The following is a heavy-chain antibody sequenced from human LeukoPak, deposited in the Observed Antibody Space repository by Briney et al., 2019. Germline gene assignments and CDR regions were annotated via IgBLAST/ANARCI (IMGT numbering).Heavy chain of an antibody. CDR3: AKDPYDILTGSLFRILNWFDP. CDR2: ISGSGGST. Sequence: PGGSLRLSCAASGFTFSSYAMSWVRQAPGKGLEWVSAISGSGGSTYYADSVKGRFTISRDNSKNTLYLQMNSLRAEDTAVYYCAKDPYDILTGSLFRILNWFDPWGQGTLVTVSS. D-gene: IGHD3-9*01. J-gene: IGHJ5*02. CDR1: GFTFSSYA. V-gene: IGHV3-23*01.